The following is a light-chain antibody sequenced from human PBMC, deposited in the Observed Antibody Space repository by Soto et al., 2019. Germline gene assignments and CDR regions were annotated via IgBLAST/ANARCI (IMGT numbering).Light chain of an antibody. V-gene: IGKV2D-29*01. CDR3: MQSIELPWT. J-gene: IGKJ1*01. Sequence: EMVMTKTPRSVPVTTGQPASISCNSSHSLLHSYGKTYLYWYLQKPGQPPQLLIYEVSNRFSGVPDRFSGSGSGTDFTLKISRVDAEDVGVYYCMQSIELPWTFGQGTKFDIK. CDR1: HSLLHSYGKTY. CDR2: EVS.